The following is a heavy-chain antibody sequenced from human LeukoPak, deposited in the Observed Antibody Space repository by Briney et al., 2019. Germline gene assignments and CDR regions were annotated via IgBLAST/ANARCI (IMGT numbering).Heavy chain of an antibody. CDR1: GYTFTSYA. CDR2: INAGNGNT. J-gene: IGHJ4*02. V-gene: IGHV1-3*03. D-gene: IGHD3/OR15-3a*01. CDR3: ARDRGWTDLRDY. Sequence: ASVKVSCKASGYTFTSYAMHWVRQAPGQRLEWMGWINAGNGNTKYSQEFQGRVTITRDTSASTAYMELSSLRSEDTAVYYCARDRGWTDLRDYWGQGTLLTVSS.